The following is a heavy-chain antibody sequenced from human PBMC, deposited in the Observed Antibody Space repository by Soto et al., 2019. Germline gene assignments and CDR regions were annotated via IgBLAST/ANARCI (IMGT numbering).Heavy chain of an antibody. J-gene: IGHJ6*02. CDR2: INPNSGGT. CDR1: GYTFTGYY. CDR3: ARGVPYYDFWSCYYSPFYYYYYYGMDV. D-gene: IGHD3-3*01. V-gene: IGHV1-2*02. Sequence: ASVKVSCKASGYTFTGYYMHWVRQAPGQGLEWMGWINPNSGGTNYAQKFQGRVTMTRDTSISPAYMELSSLRSDDTSLYYCARGVPYYDFWSCYYSPFYYYYYYGMDVWRQGTTVTVSS.